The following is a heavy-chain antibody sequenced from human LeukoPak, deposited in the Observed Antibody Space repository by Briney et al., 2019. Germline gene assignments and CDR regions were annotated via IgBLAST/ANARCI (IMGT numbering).Heavy chain of an antibody. D-gene: IGHD2-21*01. J-gene: IGHJ5*01. V-gene: IGHV3-53*01. CDR2: VYSGGET. CDR3: VKSTPGPHCGGDGCPPTLTPFDS. CDR1: GFTVNTKY. Sequence: QPGGSLRLSCAASGFTVNTKYMSWVRQGPGTGLEWIAVVYSGGETFYADSVRGRFAVSRDISKNTMYLQMNSLRADDTALYYCVKSTPGPHCGGDGCPPTLTPFDSRGQGTLVTVSS.